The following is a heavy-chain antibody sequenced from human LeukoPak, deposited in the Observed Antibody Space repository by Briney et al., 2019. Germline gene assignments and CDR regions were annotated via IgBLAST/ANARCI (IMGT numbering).Heavy chain of an antibody. CDR1: GGSFSGYY. J-gene: IGHJ4*02. CDR2: INHSGST. V-gene: IGHV4-34*01. D-gene: IGHD2-15*01. CDR3: ASETGECSGGSCYVDY. Sequence: SETLSLTCAVYGGSFSGYYWSWIRQPPGKGLEWIGEINHSGSTNYNPSLQSRVTISVDTSKNQFSLKLSSVTAADTAVYYCASETGECSGGSCYVDYWGQGTLVTVSS.